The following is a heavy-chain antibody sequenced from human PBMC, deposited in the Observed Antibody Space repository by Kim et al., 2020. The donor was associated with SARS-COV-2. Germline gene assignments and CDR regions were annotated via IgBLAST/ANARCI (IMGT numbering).Heavy chain of an antibody. CDR2: INHSGST. CDR1: GGSFSGYY. CDR3: ARRIYYDSSVDY. V-gene: IGHV4-34*01. D-gene: IGHD3-22*01. J-gene: IGHJ4*02. Sequence: SETLSLTCAVYGGSFSGYYWNWIRQPPGKGLEWIGEINHSGSTNYNPSLKSRVTISVDTYNNHFSLKLSSVTAADTAVYYCARRIYYDSSVDYWGQGTLVTVSS.